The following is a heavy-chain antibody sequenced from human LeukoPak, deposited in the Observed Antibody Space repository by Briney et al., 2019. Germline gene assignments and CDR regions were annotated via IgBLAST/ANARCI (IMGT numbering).Heavy chain of an antibody. CDR1: GGTFSSYA. Sequence: SVKVSCKASGGTFSSYAISWVRQAPGQGLEWMGGIIPIFGTANYAQKFQGRVTITADESTSTAYMELSSLRSEDTAVYYCARDPLPPYYDSSGYWDYWGQGTLVTVSS. D-gene: IGHD3-22*01. CDR2: IIPIFGTA. J-gene: IGHJ4*02. V-gene: IGHV1-69*13. CDR3: ARDPLPPYYDSSGYWDY.